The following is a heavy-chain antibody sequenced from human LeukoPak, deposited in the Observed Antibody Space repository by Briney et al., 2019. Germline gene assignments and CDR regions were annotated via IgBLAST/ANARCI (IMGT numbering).Heavy chain of an antibody. CDR1: GYSFTSYW. CDR3: GSLPSGYYFDY. J-gene: IGHJ4*02. CDR2: IYPGDADT. D-gene: IGHD3-10*01. V-gene: IGHV5-51*01. Sequence: GESLKISCKGSGYSFTSYWIGWVRHMPGKGLEWMGIIYPGDADTRYSPSFQGQVTISADKSISTAYLQWSSLKASDTAMYYCGSLPSGYYFDYWGQGTLVTVSS.